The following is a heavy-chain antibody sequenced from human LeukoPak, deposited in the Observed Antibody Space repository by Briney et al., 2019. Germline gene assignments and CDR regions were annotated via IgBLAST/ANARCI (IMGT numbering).Heavy chain of an antibody. CDR3: ARGPAIFGSDFDY. D-gene: IGHD3-9*01. CDR1: GFTVSSNY. CDR2: IYSGGST. J-gene: IGHJ4*02. V-gene: IGHV3-66*01. Sequence: PGGSLRLSCAASGFTVSSNYISWVRQAPGKGLEWVSVIYSGGSTYYADSVKGRFTISRDNSKSTLYLQMNSLRAEDTAVYYCARGPAIFGSDFDYWGQGTLVTVSS.